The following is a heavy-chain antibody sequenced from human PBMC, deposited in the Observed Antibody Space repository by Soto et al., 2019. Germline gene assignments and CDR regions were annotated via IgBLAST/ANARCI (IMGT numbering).Heavy chain of an antibody. CDR2: MYPWTSDT. D-gene: IGHD1-7*01. V-gene: IGHV5-51*01. CDR1: GYTFSNFW. Sequence: PGESLKISCQGSGYTFSNFWIGWVRQMPGEGLEWMGLMYPWTSDTRYSPSFQGHVTISVDTSTSTGYLQWSSLKASDTAMYYCVTTRDGTTYFAYWGQGTLVTVS. CDR3: VTTRDGTTYFAY. J-gene: IGHJ4*02.